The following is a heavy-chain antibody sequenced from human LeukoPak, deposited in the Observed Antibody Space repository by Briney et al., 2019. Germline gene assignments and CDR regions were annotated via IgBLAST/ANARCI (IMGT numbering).Heavy chain of an antibody. CDR3: TTDPPSVGYFDY. V-gene: IGHV3-15*01. J-gene: IGHJ4*02. CDR1: GFTFSDAW. CDR2: IKSKTDGGTT. D-gene: IGHD1-26*01. Sequence: GGSLRLSCAASGFTFSDAWMNWVRQAPGKGVEWVGRIKSKTDGGTTDYAAPVKGRFTISRDDSKNTLYLQMNSLKTEDTAVYYCTTDPPSVGYFDYWGQGTLVTVSS.